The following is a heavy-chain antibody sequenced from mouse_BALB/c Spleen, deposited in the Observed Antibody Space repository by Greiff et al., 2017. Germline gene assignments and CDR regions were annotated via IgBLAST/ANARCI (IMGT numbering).Heavy chain of an antibody. Sequence: EVKLMESGPGLVKPSQSLSLTCTVTGYSITSDYAWNWIRQFPGNKLEWMGYISYSGSTSYNPSLKSRISITRDTSKNQFFLQLNSVTTEDTATYYCARSHDGYYAWFAYWGQGTLVTVSA. CDR3: ARSHDGYYAWFAY. J-gene: IGHJ3*01. CDR1: GYSITSDYA. CDR2: ISYSGST. D-gene: IGHD2-3*01. V-gene: IGHV3-2*02.